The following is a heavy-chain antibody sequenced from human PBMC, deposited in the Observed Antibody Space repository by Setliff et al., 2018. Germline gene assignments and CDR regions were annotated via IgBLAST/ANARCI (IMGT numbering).Heavy chain of an antibody. CDR1: GYSISSGYY. CDR2: IYHSGST. Sequence: SETLSLTCTVSGYSISSGYYWGWIRQPPGKGLEWIGSIYHSGSTYYNPSLKSRVTISVDTSKNQFSLKLTSVTAADTAVYYCARGIKGATTSTFYDSWGQGTPVTVSS. D-gene: IGHD1-26*01. CDR3: ARGIKGATTSTFYDS. J-gene: IGHJ4*02. V-gene: IGHV4-38-2*02.